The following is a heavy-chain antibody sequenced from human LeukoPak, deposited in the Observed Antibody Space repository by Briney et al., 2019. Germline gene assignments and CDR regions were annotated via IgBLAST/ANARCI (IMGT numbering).Heavy chain of an antibody. CDR1: AFTFARHW. J-gene: IGHJ4*02. CDR3: ARLSGESTIYDY. CDR2: IRQDGITK. D-gene: IGHD5/OR15-5a*01. Sequence: GGSLRLSCVTSAFTFARHWMSWVRQAPGKPLEWVATIRQDGITKYYLDSVKGRFIISRDNARNSLSLQMDSLRVEDTAVYYCARLSGESTIYDYWGQGTLVTVSS. V-gene: IGHV3-7*01.